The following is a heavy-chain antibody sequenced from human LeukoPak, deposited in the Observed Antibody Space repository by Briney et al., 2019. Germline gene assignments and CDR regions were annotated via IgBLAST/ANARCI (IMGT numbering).Heavy chain of an antibody. J-gene: IGHJ6*02. D-gene: IGHD3-22*01. Sequence: GESLKISCEGSGYSFTSYWIAWVRQMPGKGLEWMGIIYPGDSDTRYSPSFQGQVTISADKSISTAYLQWSSLKASDTAMYYCARQSYYDSSGYRHYGMDVWGQGTTVTVSS. CDR2: IYPGDSDT. CDR3: ARQSYYDSSGYRHYGMDV. V-gene: IGHV5-51*01. CDR1: GYSFTSYW.